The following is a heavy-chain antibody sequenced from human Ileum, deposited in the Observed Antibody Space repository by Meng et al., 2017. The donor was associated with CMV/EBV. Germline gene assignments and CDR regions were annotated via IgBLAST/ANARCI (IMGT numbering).Heavy chain of an antibody. Sequence: QSQLSEPGPRLPHASYTRSLNCTVSGGSLTSYYWTWIRQPAGKGLEWIGRIHPTGTTDDNPSLRSRVSMSLDKSKNQFSLKLTSVTAADTAVYYCARAAARGVPVDLWGQGTLVTVSS. CDR3: ARAAARGVPVDL. J-gene: IGHJ5*02. V-gene: IGHV4-4*07. D-gene: IGHD3-10*01. CDR2: IHPTGTT. CDR1: GGSLTSYY.